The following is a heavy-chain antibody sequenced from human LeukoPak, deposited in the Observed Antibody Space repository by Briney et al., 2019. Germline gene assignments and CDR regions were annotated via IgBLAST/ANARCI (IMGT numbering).Heavy chain of an antibody. CDR3: AVTLIPDAFDI. V-gene: IGHV3-7*01. J-gene: IGHJ3*02. Sequence: GGSLRLSCAASGFTFSGYWMSWVRQAPGKGLEWVANIKQDGSEKYYVDSVKGRFTISRDNAKNSLYLQMNSLRAEDTAVYYCAVTLIPDAFDIWGQGTMVTVSS. D-gene: IGHD2-21*01. CDR1: GFTFSGYW. CDR2: IKQDGSEK.